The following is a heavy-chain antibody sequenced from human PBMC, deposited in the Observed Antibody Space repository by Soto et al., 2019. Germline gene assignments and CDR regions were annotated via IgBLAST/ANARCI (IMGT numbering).Heavy chain of an antibody. CDR1: GGSFSDYY. J-gene: IGHJ5*02. Sequence: SSETLSLTCAVYGGSFSDYYWSWIRQPPGKGLEWIGYISNSGSTNYNPSLNSRVSITADTSKNNFSLKLTSVSAADTALYYCAKGQGVLGPWGQGTLVTVSS. CDR2: ISNSGST. CDR3: AKGQGVLGP. D-gene: IGHD3-16*01. V-gene: IGHV4-59*08.